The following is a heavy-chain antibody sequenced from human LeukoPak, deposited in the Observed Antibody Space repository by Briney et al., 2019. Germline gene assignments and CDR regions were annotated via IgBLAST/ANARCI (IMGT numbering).Heavy chain of an antibody. J-gene: IGHJ4*02. CDR1: GFTFSSYG. CDR2: ISYDGSNK. D-gene: IGHD3-22*01. V-gene: IGHV3-30*18. Sequence: GGSLRLSCAASGFTFSSYGMPWVRQAPGKGLEWGAVISYDGSNKYYADSVKGRFTISRDNSKHTLYLQMDSLRAEDTAVYYCAKDGHPIYDDSSGYYFDYWGQGTLVTVSS. CDR3: AKDGHPIYDDSSGYYFDY.